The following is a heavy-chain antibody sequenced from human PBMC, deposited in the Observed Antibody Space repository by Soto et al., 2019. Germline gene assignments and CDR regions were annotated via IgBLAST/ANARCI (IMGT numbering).Heavy chain of an antibody. CDR2: IKEDGGEQ. D-gene: IGHD4-4*01. Sequence: GGSLRLSCAASGFSFSSYWMSWVRQAPGKGPEWVANIKEDGGEQHYVDSVKGRLTISRDNTEISLFLQMNNLRAEDSAIYYCAITTSTVSYWFDPWGPGTQVTAPQ. CDR3: AITTSTVSYWFDP. CDR1: GFSFSSYW. J-gene: IGHJ5*02. V-gene: IGHV3-7*03.